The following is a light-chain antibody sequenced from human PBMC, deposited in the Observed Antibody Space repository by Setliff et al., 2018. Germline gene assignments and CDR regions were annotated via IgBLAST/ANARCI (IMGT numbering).Light chain of an antibody. CDR2: DVS. V-gene: IGLV2-8*01. CDR1: RSDVGGYNY. CDR3: SSYGGNNNVI. J-gene: IGLJ2*01. Sequence: QSVLTQPPSASGSPGQSVTISCTGTRSDVGGYNYVSWYQQHPGKAPKLVIYDVSKRPSGVPDRFSGAKSGNTASLTVSGLQAEDEADYFCSSYGGNNNVIFGGGTQLPS.